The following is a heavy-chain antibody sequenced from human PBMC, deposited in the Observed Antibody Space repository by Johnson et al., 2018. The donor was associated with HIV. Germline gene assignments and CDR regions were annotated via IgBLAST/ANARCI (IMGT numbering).Heavy chain of an antibody. CDR3: ARADGMTDYGDYVGAFDI. CDR1: GFTFSSYG. Sequence: QVQLLESGGGVVQTGGSLRLSCAASGFTFSSYGMHWVRQAPGKGLEWVAFIRYDGSNKYYADSVKGRFTISRDNSKNTLYLQRSGLRAEDTALYYCARADGMTDYGDYVGAFDIWGQGTMVTVSS. D-gene: IGHD4-17*01. V-gene: IGHV3-30*02. J-gene: IGHJ3*02. CDR2: IRYDGSNK.